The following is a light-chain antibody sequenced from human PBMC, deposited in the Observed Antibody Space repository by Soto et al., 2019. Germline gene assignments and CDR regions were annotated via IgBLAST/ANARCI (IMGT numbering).Light chain of an antibody. CDR1: QGIRDD. V-gene: IGKV1-17*01. CDR2: DAS. Sequence: IQMTHSPSSLPASVGDRVTITCQASQGIRDDLAWYQQKPGRAPRLLIYDASTLQDGIPSRFSGSGSGTDFTLIISSLQAEDFATYYCLQHYSYSFPFGQGTRLAIK. J-gene: IGKJ5*01. CDR3: LQHYSYSFP.